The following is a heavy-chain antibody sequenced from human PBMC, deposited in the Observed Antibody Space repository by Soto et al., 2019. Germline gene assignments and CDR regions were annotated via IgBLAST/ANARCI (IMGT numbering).Heavy chain of an antibody. CDR2: ISYDGSNK. Sequence: GGSLRLSCAASGFTFSGYGMHWVRQAPGKGLEWVAVISYDGSNKYYADSVKGRFTISRDNSKNTLYLQMNSLRAEDTAVYYCAKDKIGFGEFAHYYYYGMDVWGQGTTVTVSS. D-gene: IGHD3-10*01. CDR3: AKDKIGFGEFAHYYYYGMDV. V-gene: IGHV3-30*18. CDR1: GFTFSGYG. J-gene: IGHJ6*02.